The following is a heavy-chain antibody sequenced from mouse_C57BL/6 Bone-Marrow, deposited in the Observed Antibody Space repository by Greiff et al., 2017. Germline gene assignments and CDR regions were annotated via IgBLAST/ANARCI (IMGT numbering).Heavy chain of an antibody. CDR2: INYDGSST. CDR3: ARVFSNYRSMDY. Sequence: EVKVVESEGGLVQPGSSMKLSCTASGFTFSDYYMAWVRQVPEKGLEWVANINYDGSSTYYLDSLKSRFIISRDNAKNILYLQMSSLKSEDTATYYCARVFSNYRSMDYWGQGTSVTVSS. CDR1: GFTFSDYY. D-gene: IGHD2-5*01. J-gene: IGHJ4*01. V-gene: IGHV5-16*01.